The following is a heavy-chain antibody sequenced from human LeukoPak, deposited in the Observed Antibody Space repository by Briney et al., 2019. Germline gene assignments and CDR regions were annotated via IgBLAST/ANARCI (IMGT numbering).Heavy chain of an antibody. V-gene: IGHV4-4*07. CDR3: AREGVANHTTDY. J-gene: IGHJ4*02. CDR1: GGSISSYY. D-gene: IGHD4/OR15-4a*01. Sequence: SETLSLTCTVSGGSISSYYWSWIRQPAGKGLEWIGRIYTSGSTNYNPSRKSRVTMSVDTSKNQFSLKLSSVTAADTSVYYCAREGVANHTTDYWGQGTLVTVSS. CDR2: IYTSGST.